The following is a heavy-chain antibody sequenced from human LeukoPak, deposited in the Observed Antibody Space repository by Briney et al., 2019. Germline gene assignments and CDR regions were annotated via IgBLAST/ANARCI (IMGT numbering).Heavy chain of an antibody. J-gene: IGHJ4*02. D-gene: IGHD3-16*02. CDR1: GYTFTSCG. CDR3: ARLRLGELSPDLDY. Sequence: ASLKVSCKASGYTFTSCGISWVRQAPGQGLEWMGWISAYNGNTNYAQKLQGRVTMTTDTSTSTAYMELRSLRSDDTAVYYCARLRLGELSPDLDYWGQGTLVTVSS. CDR2: ISAYNGNT. V-gene: IGHV1-18*01.